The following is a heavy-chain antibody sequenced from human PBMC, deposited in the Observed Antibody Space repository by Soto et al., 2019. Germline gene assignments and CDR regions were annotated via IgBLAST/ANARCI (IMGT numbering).Heavy chain of an antibody. V-gene: IGHV3-23*01. CDR2: IIHSGGST. CDR3: AKDGPPGYCSSTSCTPRSYYYYGMGV. D-gene: IGHD2-2*01. J-gene: IGHJ6*02. Sequence: MSRVRQDPGKGLEWVSIIHSGGSTSYADSVKGRFTISRDNSKNTLYLQMNSLRAEDTAVYYCAKDGPPGYCSSTSCTPRSYYYYGMGVWGQGTTVTVSS.